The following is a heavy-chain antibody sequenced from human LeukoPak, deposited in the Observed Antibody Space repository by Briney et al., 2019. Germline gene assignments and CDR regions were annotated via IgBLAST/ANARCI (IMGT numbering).Heavy chain of an antibody. CDR2: ISSSSSYI. CDR3: ARRAVAGHKHLDY. V-gene: IGHV3-21*01. CDR1: GFTFSSYS. Sequence: GGSLRLSCAASGFTFSSYSMNWVRQAPGKGLEWVSSISSSSSYIHYADSVKGRFTISRDNAKNSLYLQMNGLRAEDTAVYYCARRAVAGHKHLDYWGQGTLVTVSS. D-gene: IGHD6-19*01. J-gene: IGHJ4*02.